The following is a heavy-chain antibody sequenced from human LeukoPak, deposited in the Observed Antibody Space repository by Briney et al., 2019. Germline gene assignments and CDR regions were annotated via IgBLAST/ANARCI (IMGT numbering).Heavy chain of an antibody. CDR3: ARDRVATISGGGYFDY. D-gene: IGHD5-12*01. J-gene: IGHJ4*02. CDR2: IYYSGST. CDR1: GGSISSGGYY. Sequence: PSETLSLTCTVSGGSISSGGYYWSWIRQHPGKGLEWIGYIYYSGSTYYNPSLKSRVTISVDTSKNQFSLKLSSVTAADTAVYYCARDRVATISGGGYFDYWGQGTLVTVSS. V-gene: IGHV4-31*03.